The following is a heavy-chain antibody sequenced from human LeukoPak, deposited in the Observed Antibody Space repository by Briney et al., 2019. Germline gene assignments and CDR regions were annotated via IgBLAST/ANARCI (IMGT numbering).Heavy chain of an antibody. CDR3: ARGAGVVYFDY. Sequence: TLSLTCTVSGGSISSYYRSWIRQPPGKGLECIGYIYYSGSTNYNPSLKSRVTISVDTSKNQFSLKLSSVTAADTAVYYCARGAGVVYFDYWGQGTLVTVSS. CDR2: IYYSGST. V-gene: IGHV4-59*01. J-gene: IGHJ4*02. CDR1: GGSISSYY.